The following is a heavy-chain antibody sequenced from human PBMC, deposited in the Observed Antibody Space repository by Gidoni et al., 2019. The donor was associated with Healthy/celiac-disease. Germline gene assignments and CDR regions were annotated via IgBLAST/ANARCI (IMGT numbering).Heavy chain of an antibody. D-gene: IGHD3-10*01. V-gene: IGHV3-49*05. CDR2: IRSKAYGGTT. CDR3: TRALTMVRGVISGFDY. Sequence: EVQLVESGGGLVKPGRSLRLSCTASGFTFGDYAMSWFRQAPGKGLEWVGFIRSKAYGGTTEYAASVKGRFTISRDDSKSIAYLQMNSLKTEDTAVYYCTRALTMVRGVISGFDYWGQGTLVTVSS. CDR1: GFTFGDYA. J-gene: IGHJ4*02.